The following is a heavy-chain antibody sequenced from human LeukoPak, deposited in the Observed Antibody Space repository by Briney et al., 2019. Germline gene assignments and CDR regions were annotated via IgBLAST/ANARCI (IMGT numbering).Heavy chain of an antibody. J-gene: IGHJ3*02. CDR1: GFTVSSKD. CDR3: AKDPNGDYIGTFDM. CDR2: ISSSGANT. D-gene: IGHD4-17*01. V-gene: IGHV3-23*01. Sequence: SGGSLRLSCAASGFTVSSKDMSWVRQAPGKGLEWVSWISSSGANTYYADSVQSRFSISRDNSKNTLYLQMYSLRAEDTAVYYCAKDPNGDYIGTFDMWGQGTMVTVSS.